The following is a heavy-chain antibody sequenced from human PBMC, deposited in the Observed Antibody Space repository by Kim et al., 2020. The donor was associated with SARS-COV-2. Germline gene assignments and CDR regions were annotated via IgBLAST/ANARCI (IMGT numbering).Heavy chain of an antibody. CDR2: IDPSDSYT. V-gene: IGHV5-10-1*01. CDR1: GYSFTSYW. J-gene: IGHJ4*02. D-gene: IGHD1-26*01. Sequence: GESLKISCKGSGYSFTSYWISWVRQMPGKGLEWMGRIDPSDSYTNYSPSFQGHVTISADKSISTAYLQWSSLKASDTAMYYCARGGSGSRILGATNYWGQGTLVTVSS. CDR3: ARGGSGSRILGATNY.